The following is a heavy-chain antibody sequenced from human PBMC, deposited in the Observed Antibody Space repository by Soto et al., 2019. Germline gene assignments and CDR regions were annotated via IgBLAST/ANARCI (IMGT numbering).Heavy chain of an antibody. Sequence: QVQLVESGGGVVQPGRSLRLSCAASGFTFRSYGMHWVRQTPTKGLEWVAVIWYDGSRRYYADSVNGRFTISRDDSKNPRYGKIRSLSAEATAVYSGGRDPGVCGVALDHGGQGVLVTFPS. CDR1: GFTFRSYG. CDR3: GRDPGVCGVALDH. V-gene: IGHV3-33*01. CDR2: IWYDGSRR. D-gene: IGHD7-27*01. J-gene: IGHJ4*02.